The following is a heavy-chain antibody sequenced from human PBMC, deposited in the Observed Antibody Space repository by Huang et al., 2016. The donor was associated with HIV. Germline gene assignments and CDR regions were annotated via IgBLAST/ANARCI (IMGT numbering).Heavy chain of an antibody. CDR3: ARAPAGNDYSLYNYYGLDI. CDR1: DRSFSRYY. CDR2: ISKRGSI. J-gene: IGHJ6*02. V-gene: IGHV4-34*01. D-gene: IGHD2-15*01. Sequence: QGRLQQWGAGLLKPSETLSLTCAVYDRSFSRYYWTWVRQPPGKGLEWIGEISKRGSINYNASLESRVTISGDTSKNQFSLRLTSVTAADTATYFCARAPAGNDYSLYNYYGLDIWGQGTTVTVSS.